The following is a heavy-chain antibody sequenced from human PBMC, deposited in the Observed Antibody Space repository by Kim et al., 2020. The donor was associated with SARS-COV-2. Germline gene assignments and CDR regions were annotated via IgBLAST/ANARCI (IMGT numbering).Heavy chain of an antibody. CDR1: GFTFSSYG. J-gene: IGHJ4*02. CDR3: AKDRVVAAGTLDY. D-gene: IGHD6-13*01. V-gene: IGHV3-30*18. CDR2: ISYDGSNK. Sequence: GGSLRLSCAASGFTFSSYGMHWVRQAPGKGLEWVAAISYDGSNKYYADSVKGRFTISRDNSKNTLYLQMNSLRAEDTAVYYCAKDRVVAAGTLDYWGQGTLVSVSS.